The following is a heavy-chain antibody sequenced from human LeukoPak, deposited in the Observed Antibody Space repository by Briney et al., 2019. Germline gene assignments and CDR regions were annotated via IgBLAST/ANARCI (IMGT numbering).Heavy chain of an antibody. CDR1: GFTFSDYY. CDR3: ARVLRRPEGTFGF. D-gene: IGHD3-9*01. Sequence: GGSLRLSCAASGFTFSDYYMSWIRQAPGKGLEGVSYISSSGSTIYYADSVKGRFTISRDNAKNSLYLQMNRLEGEDTGLYFRARVLRRPEGTFGFRGQGTLVPV. V-gene: IGHV3-11*01. CDR2: ISSSGSTI. J-gene: IGHJ4*02.